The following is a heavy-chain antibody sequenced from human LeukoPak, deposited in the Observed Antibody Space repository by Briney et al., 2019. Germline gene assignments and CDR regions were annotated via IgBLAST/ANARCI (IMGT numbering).Heavy chain of an antibody. CDR2: SNPNSGGT. CDR3: ARAAAVAGTRNDAFDI. V-gene: IGHV1-2*02. CDR1: GYTFTGYY. D-gene: IGHD6-19*01. Sequence: ASVKVSCKASGYTFTGYYMHWVRQAPGQGLAWMGWSNPNSGGTNYAQKFQGRVTMTRDTSISTAYMELSRLRSDDTAVYYCARAAAVAGTRNDAFDIWGQGTMVTVSS. J-gene: IGHJ3*02.